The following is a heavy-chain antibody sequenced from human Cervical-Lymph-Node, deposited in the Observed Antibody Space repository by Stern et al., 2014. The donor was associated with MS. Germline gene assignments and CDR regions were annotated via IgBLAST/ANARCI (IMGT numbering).Heavy chain of an antibody. CDR3: ARGGAGAIDY. J-gene: IGHJ4*02. V-gene: IGHV3-74*01. CDR2: ISNEGTTT. D-gene: IGHD1-26*01. Sequence: EVQLVESGGGIVQPGGFLRLSCAASGFTFSSHWIHWVRQVPGKGLVWVSFISNEGTTTSYADSVKGRFTISRDNAKDTMYLQMNSLRVDDTAIYYCARGGAGAIDYWGQGTLVTVSS. CDR1: GFTFSSHW.